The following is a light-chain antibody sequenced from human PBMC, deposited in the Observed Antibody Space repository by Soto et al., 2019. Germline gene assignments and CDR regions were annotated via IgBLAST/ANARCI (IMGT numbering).Light chain of an antibody. V-gene: IGKV3-20*01. J-gene: IGKJ5*01. CDR2: GAS. Sequence: EILLTQSPGTLSVSAGGRATLGGRGSQSVTSNYLAWYQQKPGQPPRVVVYGASSRATGISDRFSGSGSGTDVTLTLSRLETEDVAVYDGQHSVSPPITFGQGTRLEI. CDR3: QHSVSPPIT. CDR1: QSVTSNY.